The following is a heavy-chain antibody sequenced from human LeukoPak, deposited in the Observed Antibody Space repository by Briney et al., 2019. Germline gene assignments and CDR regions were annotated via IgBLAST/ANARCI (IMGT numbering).Heavy chain of an antibody. J-gene: IGHJ6*03. D-gene: IGHD1-26*01. CDR1: GFTFSSST. V-gene: IGHV3-21*01. Sequence: GGSLRLSCAASGFTFSSSTMTWVRQAPGKGLEWVSCITRRSIYIYSADSATGRFTISRSNARNSLYLQMNILTAQTKAAYYCARDRYSGAYGDTYYYFMDVWGKGTTVTISS. CDR3: ARDRYSGAYGDTYYYFMDV. CDR2: ITRRSIYI.